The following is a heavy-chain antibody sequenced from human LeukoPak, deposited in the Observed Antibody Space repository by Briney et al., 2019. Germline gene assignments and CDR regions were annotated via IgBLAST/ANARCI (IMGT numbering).Heavy chain of an antibody. V-gene: IGHV3-21*01. Sequence: GGSPRLSCAASGFTFSSYSMNWVRQAPGKGLEWVSSISSSSSYIYYADSVKGRFTISRDNAKNSLYLQMNSLRAGDTAVYYCARDAYDSSGLDYWGQGTLVTVSS. CDR1: GFTFSSYS. D-gene: IGHD3-22*01. CDR2: ISSSSSYI. J-gene: IGHJ4*02. CDR3: ARDAYDSSGLDY.